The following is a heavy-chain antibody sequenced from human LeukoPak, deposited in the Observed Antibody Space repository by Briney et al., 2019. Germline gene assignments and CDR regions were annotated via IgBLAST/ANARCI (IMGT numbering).Heavy chain of an antibody. CDR1: GFTLSSYG. CDR3: AKEKVFTSTSWTTIAV. V-gene: IGHV3-30*18. Sequence: GGSLRVSCAASGFTLSSYGMHCVRQAPGKGLEWVSVISFGGKAKNYADSVKGRFTISRDNSKTTLYLQMNSLRSEDTAVYYCAKEKVFTSTSWTTIAVWGEGTLVTLSS. CDR2: ISFGGKAK. J-gene: IGHJ4*02. D-gene: IGHD6-13*01.